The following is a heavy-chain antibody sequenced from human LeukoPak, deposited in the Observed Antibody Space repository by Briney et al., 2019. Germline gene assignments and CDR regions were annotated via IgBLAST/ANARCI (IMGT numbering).Heavy chain of an antibody. CDR2: IIPIFGTA. V-gene: IGHV1-69*05. D-gene: IGHD1/OR15-1a*01. Sequence: SVKVSCKASGGTFSSYAISWVRQAPGQGLEWMGGIIPIFGTANYAQKFQGRVTITTDESTSTAYMELSSLRSEDTAVYYCASSGKLEQTTLGGFDPWGQGTLVTVSS. CDR3: ASSGKLEQTTLGGFDP. CDR1: GGTFSSYA. J-gene: IGHJ5*02.